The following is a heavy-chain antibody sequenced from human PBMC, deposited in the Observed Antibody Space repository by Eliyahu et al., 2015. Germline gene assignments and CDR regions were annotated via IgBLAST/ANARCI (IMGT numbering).Heavy chain of an antibody. CDR1: GYTLTELS. D-gene: IGHD4-23*01. CDR2: FDPEDGET. Sequence: QVQLVQSGAEVKKPGASVKVSCKVSGYTLTELSMHWVRQAPGKGLEWMGGFDPEDGETIYAQKFQGRVTMTEDTSTDTAYMELSSLRSEDTAVYYCATSTIEGSPDYGGNSARNAFDIWGQGTMVTVSS. CDR3: ATSTIEGSPDYGGNSARNAFDI. V-gene: IGHV1-24*01. J-gene: IGHJ3*02.